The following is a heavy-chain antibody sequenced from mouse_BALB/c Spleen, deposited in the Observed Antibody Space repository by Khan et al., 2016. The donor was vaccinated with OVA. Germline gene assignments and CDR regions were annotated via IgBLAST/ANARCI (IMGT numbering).Heavy chain of an antibody. Sequence: EVELVESGGGLVQPGGSRKLSCAASGFTFSSFGMHWVRQAPKKGLEWVAYICSGSSTIYYVDTVKGRFTISRDNPKNTLFLQMTSLRSEDTTMEYCARSGGNFHWYYDVWGAGTSVTVSS. V-gene: IGHV5-17*02. CDR1: GFTFSSFG. D-gene: IGHD2-1*01. CDR2: ICSGSSTI. J-gene: IGHJ1*01. CDR3: ARSGGNFHWYYDV.